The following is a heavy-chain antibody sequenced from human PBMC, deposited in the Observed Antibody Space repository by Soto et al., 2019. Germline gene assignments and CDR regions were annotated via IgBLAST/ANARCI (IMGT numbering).Heavy chain of an antibody. CDR2: INFDGVST. D-gene: IGHD1-20*01. CDR1: GFTFSSYW. CDR3: AKDRNNWIHSYFDY. V-gene: IGHV3-74*01. J-gene: IGHJ4*02. Sequence: PGGSLRLSCEASGFTFSSYWMHWVRQAPGQGLVWLSRINFDGVSTYYADSVKGRFTISRDISKNTLYLQMNSLRAEDTAVYYCAKDRNNWIHSYFDYWGQGTLVTVSS.